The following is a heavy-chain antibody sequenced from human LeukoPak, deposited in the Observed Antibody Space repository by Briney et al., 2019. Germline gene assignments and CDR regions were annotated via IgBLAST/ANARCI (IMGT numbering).Heavy chain of an antibody. V-gene: IGHV4-34*01. CDR3: ARGRRFGVYSYGLSLDY. J-gene: IGHJ4*02. CDR1: GGSFSGYY. CDR2: TNQSGST. Sequence: TSETLSLTCAVYGGSFSGYYWSWIRQPPGKGLEWIGETNQSGSTNYNPSLKSRVTISVDTSKNQFSLKLSSVTAADTGVYYCARGRRFGVYSYGLSLDYWGQRTLVTVSS. D-gene: IGHD5-18*01.